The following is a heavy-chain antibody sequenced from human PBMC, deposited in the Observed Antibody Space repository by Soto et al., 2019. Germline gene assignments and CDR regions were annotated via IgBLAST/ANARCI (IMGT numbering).Heavy chain of an antibody. D-gene: IGHD3-16*01. V-gene: IGHV3-30*03. CDR3: ARDYTYGTSWFDY. CDR2: ISYDESNK. CDR1: GFTFSRCG. J-gene: IGHJ4*02. Sequence: GGSLRLSCGASGFTFSRCGMHWVRQAPGKGLEWVAMISYDESNKYYADSVKGRFTISRDNSKNTLYLQMNSLRAEDTAVYYCARDYTYGTSWFDYWGQGTLVTVS.